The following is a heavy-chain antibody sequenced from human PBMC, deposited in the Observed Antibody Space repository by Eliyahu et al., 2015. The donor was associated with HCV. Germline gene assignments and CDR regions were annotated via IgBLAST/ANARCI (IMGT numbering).Heavy chain of an antibody. CDR1: GGSISSGRSY. D-gene: IGHD2-2*01. Sequence: QLQLQLSGPGLVKPSXTLSLXCXVSGGSISSGRSYWGWIRQPPGKGLEWVGNIYFTGNTQXNPSLKSRVSMSVDTSKNHFSLNLSSVAAADTAVYYCARPSAELRVDVWGQGTTVTVSS. CDR3: ARPSAELRVDV. CDR2: IYFTGNT. J-gene: IGHJ6*02. V-gene: IGHV4-39*02.